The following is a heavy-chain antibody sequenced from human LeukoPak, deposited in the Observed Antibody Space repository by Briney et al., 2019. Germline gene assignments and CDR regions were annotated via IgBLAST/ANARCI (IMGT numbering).Heavy chain of an antibody. Sequence: SVRVSCKASGFTFTSSAVQWVRQARGQRLEWIGWIVVGSGNTNYAQKFQERVTITRDMSTSTAYMELSSQRSEDTAVYYCAAVFRRIAAAGTMYYFDYWGQGTLVTVSS. J-gene: IGHJ4*02. V-gene: IGHV1-58*01. CDR3: AAVFRRIAAAGTMYYFDY. CDR2: IVVGSGNT. D-gene: IGHD6-13*01. CDR1: GFTFTSSA.